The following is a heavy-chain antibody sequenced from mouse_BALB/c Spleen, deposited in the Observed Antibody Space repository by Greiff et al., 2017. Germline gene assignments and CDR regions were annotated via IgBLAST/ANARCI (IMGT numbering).Heavy chain of an antibody. Sequence: LQQPGSELVRPGASVKLSCKASGYTFTSYLMHWVKQRPGQGLEWIGNIYPGSGSTNYDEKFKSKATLTVDTSSSTAYMQLSSLTSEDSAVYYCTEGNYPYYAMDYWGQGTSVTVSS. J-gene: IGHJ4*01. D-gene: IGHD2-1*01. CDR1: GYTFTSYL. CDR2: IYPGSGST. V-gene: IGHV1S22*01. CDR3: TEGNYPYYAMDY.